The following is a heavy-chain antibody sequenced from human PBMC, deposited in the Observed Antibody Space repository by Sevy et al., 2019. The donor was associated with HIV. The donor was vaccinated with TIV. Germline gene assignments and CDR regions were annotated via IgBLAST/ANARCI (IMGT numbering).Heavy chain of an antibody. Sequence: GGSLRLSCAASGFTFSSYGMHWVRQAPGKGLEWVAVIWYDGSNKYYAYSVKGRFTISRDNSKNTLYLQMNSLRAEDTAVYYCARLTGATYYYDSSGYFTDYWGQGTLVTVSS. CDR3: ARLTGATYYYDSSGYFTDY. CDR1: GFTFSSYG. V-gene: IGHV3-33*01. J-gene: IGHJ4*02. CDR2: IWYDGSNK. D-gene: IGHD3-22*01.